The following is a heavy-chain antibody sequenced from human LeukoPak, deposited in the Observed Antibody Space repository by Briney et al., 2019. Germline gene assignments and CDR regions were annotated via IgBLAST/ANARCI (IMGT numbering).Heavy chain of an antibody. CDR3: ARVNRGESTDDYFDY. Sequence: SETLSLTCTVSGGSISSGDYYWSWIRQPPGKGLEWIGYIYYSGSTYYNPSLMSRVTISVDTSKNQFSQKLSSVTAADTAVYYCARVNRGESTDDYFDYWGQGTLVTVSS. V-gene: IGHV4-30-4*08. CDR1: GGSISSGDYY. D-gene: IGHD3-10*01. CDR2: IYYSGST. J-gene: IGHJ4*02.